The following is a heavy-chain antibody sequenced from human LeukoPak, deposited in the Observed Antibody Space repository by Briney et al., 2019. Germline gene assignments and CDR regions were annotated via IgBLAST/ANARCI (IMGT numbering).Heavy chain of an antibody. CDR1: GGSINTYY. V-gene: IGHV4-4*09. Sequence: SETLSLICTVSGGSINTYYWSWIRQSPGKGLECIGYVSTSGSPNYNPSLKSRVTISLDTSQSQFSLKLSSVTAADTAVYYCARWAPAGFFDYWGQGILVTVSS. D-gene: IGHD6-13*01. CDR2: VSTSGSP. CDR3: ARWAPAGFFDY. J-gene: IGHJ4*02.